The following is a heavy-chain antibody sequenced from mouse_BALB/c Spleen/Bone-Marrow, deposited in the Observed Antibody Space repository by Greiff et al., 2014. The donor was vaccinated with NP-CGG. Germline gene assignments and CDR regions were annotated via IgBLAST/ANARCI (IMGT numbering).Heavy chain of an antibody. J-gene: IGHJ2*01. Sequence: QVQLQQSGPELVKPGASVRISCKVSGYTFTAYYLHWVKQRPGQGPEWIGWIYPGDLNTKYNEQFKATATLTADKSSSTAYMQLSSLTSEDSAVYFCVREDYGSVSFDYWGQGTTLTVSS. CDR3: VREDYGSVSFDY. CDR2: IYPGDLNT. CDR1: GYTFTAYY. V-gene: IGHV1S56*01. D-gene: IGHD1-1*01.